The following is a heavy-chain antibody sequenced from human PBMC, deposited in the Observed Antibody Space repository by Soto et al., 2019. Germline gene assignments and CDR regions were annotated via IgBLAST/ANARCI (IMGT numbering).Heavy chain of an antibody. CDR3: TYSSCQNYYYYGMDV. D-gene: IGHD6-19*01. CDR2: IRNKANSYAT. CDR1: GIIFSGSD. Sequence: EGQVVESGGGLVQPGGSLKLSCAAPGIIFSGSDMHWVRQASGKGLESVGRIRNKANSYATTYAASVKGRFTISRDDSKNTAYLQMNSLKTEDTAVYYCTYSSCQNYYYYGMDVWGQGTTVTVSS. J-gene: IGHJ6*02. V-gene: IGHV3-73*02.